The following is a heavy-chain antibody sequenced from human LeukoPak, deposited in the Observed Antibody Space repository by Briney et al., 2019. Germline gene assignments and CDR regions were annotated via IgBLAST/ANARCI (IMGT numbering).Heavy chain of an antibody. Sequence: ASVKVSCKASGGTFSSYAISWVRQAPGQGLEWMGGIIPIFGTANYAQKFQGRVTMTRDMSTSTVYMELRSLRSDDTAVYYCAREDRYGDYRVGYYYYYMDVWGKGTTVTVSS. CDR2: IIPIFGTA. CDR1: GGTFSSYA. CDR3: AREDRYGDYRVGYYYYYMDV. J-gene: IGHJ6*03. D-gene: IGHD4-17*01. V-gene: IGHV1-69*05.